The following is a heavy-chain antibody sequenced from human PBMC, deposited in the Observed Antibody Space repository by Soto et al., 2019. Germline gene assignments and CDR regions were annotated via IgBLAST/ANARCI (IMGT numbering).Heavy chain of an antibody. CDR2: INPSGGDT. CDR1: GYILTDYY. Sequence: ASVKVSCKASGYILTDYYIYWVRQAHGQGLEWMGMINPSGGDTTYAQKFQDRLSLTWDTSTSTVYMDLRSLRSEDTAVYYCNYDTSGSDYWRQGTLVTVSS. CDR3: NYDTSGSDY. D-gene: IGHD3-22*01. J-gene: IGHJ4*02. V-gene: IGHV1-46*01.